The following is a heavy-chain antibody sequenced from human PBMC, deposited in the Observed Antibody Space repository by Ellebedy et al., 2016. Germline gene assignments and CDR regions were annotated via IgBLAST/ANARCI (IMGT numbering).Heavy chain of an antibody. V-gene: IGHV1-3*01. D-gene: IGHD6-19*01. Sequence: ASVKVFCKASGYTFTSYAMHWVRQAPGQRLEWMGWINAGNGNTKYSQKFQGRVTITRDTSASTAYMELSSLRSEDTAVYYCARCIAVAGTDPYYYYGMDVWGQGTTVTVSS. CDR3: ARCIAVAGTDPYYYYGMDV. J-gene: IGHJ6*02. CDR2: INAGNGNT. CDR1: GYTFTSYA.